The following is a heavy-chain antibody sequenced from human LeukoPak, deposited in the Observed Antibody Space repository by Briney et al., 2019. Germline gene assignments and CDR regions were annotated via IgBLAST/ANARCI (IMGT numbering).Heavy chain of an antibody. CDR3: ARDGYCSSTSCYTGYYYYYYMDV. D-gene: IGHD2-2*02. J-gene: IGHJ6*03. Sequence: PGGSLRLSCAASGFTSGSYGMHWVRQAPGKGLGWVAFIRYDGSKKYYADSVKGRLTISRDNSKNTLYLQMNRLRAEDTAGYYCARDGYCSSTSCYTGYYYYYYMDVWGKGTTVTVSS. CDR2: IRYDGSKK. V-gene: IGHV3-30*02. CDR1: GFTSGSYG.